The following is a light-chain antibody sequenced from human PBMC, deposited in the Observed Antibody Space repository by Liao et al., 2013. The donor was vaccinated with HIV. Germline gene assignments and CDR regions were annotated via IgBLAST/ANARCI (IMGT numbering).Light chain of an antibody. V-gene: IGLV3-1*01. J-gene: IGLJ3*02. CDR1: KLGEKY. CDR2: HDT. Sequence: SYELTQPPSVSVSPGQTVTITCSGDKLGEKYACWYQQKPGQSPVLVIYHDTKRPSGIPERFSGSKSGNTATLTISGTQSMDEADYYCQVWDGGSAHWVFGGGTRLTVL. CDR3: QVWDGGSAHWV.